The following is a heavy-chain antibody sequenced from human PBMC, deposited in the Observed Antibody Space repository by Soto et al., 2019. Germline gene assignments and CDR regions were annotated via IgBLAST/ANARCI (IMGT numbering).Heavy chain of an antibody. J-gene: IGHJ5*02. V-gene: IGHV3-30*18. D-gene: IGHD6-19*01. Sequence: QVHLVESEGGVVQPGGSLRLSCAASGFTFSDYAMHWVRQAPGKGLEWVALISYDGSNRYYADSVKGRFTISRDNSKNTLYLNMNTLRAEYTSVYYCAKDESRSGIAVAGGAHWFDPWGHGTLVTVSS. CDR3: AKDESRSGIAVAGGAHWFDP. CDR1: GFTFSDYA. CDR2: ISYDGSNR.